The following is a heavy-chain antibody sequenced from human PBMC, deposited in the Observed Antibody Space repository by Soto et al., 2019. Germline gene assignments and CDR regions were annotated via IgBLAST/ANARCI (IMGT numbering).Heavy chain of an antibody. V-gene: IGHV1-18*01. CDR2: IGAYNGNT. Sequence: QVQLVQSGAEVKKPGASVKVSCKASGYTFTSYGSSWVRQAPGQGLEWMGWIGAYNGNTNYAQKPQGRVTMTTDTSTRTDYMELRSLRSDDTAVYYCSREPRGMDGWGQGTTVTVSS. CDR1: GYTFTSYG. J-gene: IGHJ6*02. CDR3: SREPRGMDG.